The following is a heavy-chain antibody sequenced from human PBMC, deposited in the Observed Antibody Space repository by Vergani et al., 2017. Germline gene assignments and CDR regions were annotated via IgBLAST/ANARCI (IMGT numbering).Heavy chain of an antibody. Sequence: EVQLLESGGGLVQPGGSLRLSCAASGFTFSSYAMSWVRQAPGKGLEWVSAISGSGGSTYYADSVKGRFTIARDNSKNTLYLQMNSLRAEDTAVYYCAKLSSSGSYPTCFDYWGQGTLVTVSS. V-gene: IGHV3-23*01. D-gene: IGHD1-26*01. CDR1: GFTFSSYA. CDR2: ISGSGGST. CDR3: AKLSSSGSYPTCFDY. J-gene: IGHJ4*02.